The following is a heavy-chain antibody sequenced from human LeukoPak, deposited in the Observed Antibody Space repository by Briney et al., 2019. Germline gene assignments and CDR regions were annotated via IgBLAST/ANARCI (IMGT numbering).Heavy chain of an antibody. CDR1: GGTFSSYA. Sequence: SVKVSCKASGGTFSSYAISWVRQAPGQGLEWMGAIIPIFGTANYAQKFQGRVTITTDESTSTAYMELSSLRSEDTAVYYCARDRSSGSVGFDPWGQGTLVTVSS. V-gene: IGHV1-69*05. CDR2: IIPIFGTA. J-gene: IGHJ5*02. D-gene: IGHD6-19*01. CDR3: ARDRSSGSVGFDP.